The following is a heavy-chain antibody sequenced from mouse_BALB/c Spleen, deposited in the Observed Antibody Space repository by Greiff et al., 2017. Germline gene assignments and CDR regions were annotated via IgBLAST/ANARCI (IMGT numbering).Heavy chain of an antibody. CDR3: ARGGSDYYAMDY. CDR2: ISDGGSYT. Sequence: EVQGVESGGGLVKPGGSLKLSCAASGFTFSDYYMYWVRQTPEKRLEWVATISDGGSYTYYPDSVKGRFTISRDNAKNNLYLQMSSLKSEDTAMYYCARGGSDYYAMDYWGQGTSVTVSS. CDR1: GFTFSDYY. J-gene: IGHJ4*01. V-gene: IGHV5-4*02.